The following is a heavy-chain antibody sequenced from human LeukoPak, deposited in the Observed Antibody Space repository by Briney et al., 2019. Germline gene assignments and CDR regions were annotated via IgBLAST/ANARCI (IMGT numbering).Heavy chain of an antibody. CDR3: ARVNTGNWYFDL. J-gene: IGHJ2*01. CDR2: ISSSGSTI. CDR1: GFTFSGYY. V-gene: IGHV3-11*04. D-gene: IGHD3-10*01. Sequence: GGSLRLSCAASGFTFSGYYMSWIRQAPGKGLEWVSYISSSGSTIYYADSVRGRFTISRDNAENTVYLQMNSLGAEDAALYFCARVNTGNWYFDLWGRGTLVTVSS.